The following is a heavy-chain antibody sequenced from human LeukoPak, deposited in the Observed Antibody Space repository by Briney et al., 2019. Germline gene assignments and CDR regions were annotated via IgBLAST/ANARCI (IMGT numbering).Heavy chain of an antibody. Sequence: ASVKVSCKASGYTFTSYYMHWVRQAPGQGLEWIGMINPSGGSTSYAQKFQGRVTMTRDTSTGTVYMELSSLRSEDTAVYYCARNHCSSTSCYNYYYMDVWGKGTTVTVSS. V-gene: IGHV1-46*01. CDR1: GYTFTSYY. J-gene: IGHJ6*03. CDR3: ARNHCSSTSCYNYYYMDV. CDR2: INPSGGST. D-gene: IGHD2-2*02.